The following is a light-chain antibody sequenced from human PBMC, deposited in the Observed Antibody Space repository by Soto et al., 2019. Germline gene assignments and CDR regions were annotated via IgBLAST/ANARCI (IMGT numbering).Light chain of an antibody. CDR3: QQSYSTPPT. J-gene: IGKJ1*01. CDR1: QTISSW. Sequence: DIQMTQSPSTLSGSVGDRVTITCRASQTISSWLAWYQQKPGKAPKLLIYKASTLKSGVPSRFSGSGSGTDFTLTISCLQSEDFATYYCQQSYSTPPTFGQGTKVDIK. CDR2: KAS. V-gene: IGKV1-5*03.